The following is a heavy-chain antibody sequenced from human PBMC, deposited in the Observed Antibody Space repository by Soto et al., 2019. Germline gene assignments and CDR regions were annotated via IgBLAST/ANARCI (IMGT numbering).Heavy chain of an antibody. CDR2: IYYSGST. CDR1: GGSISSCGYY. V-gene: IGHV4-31*03. D-gene: IGHD4-17*01. Sequence: SETLSLTCTVSGGSISSCGYYWSWIRQHPGKGLEWIGYIYYSGSTYYNPSLKSRVTISVDTSKNQFSLKLSSVTAADTAVYYCARSMTTVSVFDYWGQGTLVTVSS. CDR3: ARSMTTVSVFDY. J-gene: IGHJ4*02.